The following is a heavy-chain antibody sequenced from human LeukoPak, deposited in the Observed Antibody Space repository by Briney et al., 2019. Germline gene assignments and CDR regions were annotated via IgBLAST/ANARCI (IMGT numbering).Heavy chain of an antibody. CDR2: IYYSGST. J-gene: IGHJ5*02. CDR1: DGSISSSSYY. Sequence: SETLSLTCTVSDGSISSSSYYWGWIRQPPGKGLEWIGSIYYSGSTYYNPSLKSRVTISVDTSKNQFSLKLSSVTAADTAVYYCARQPWYNWNYGPSGWFDPWGQGTLVAVSS. D-gene: IGHD1-7*01. CDR3: ARQPWYNWNYGPSGWFDP. V-gene: IGHV4-39*01.